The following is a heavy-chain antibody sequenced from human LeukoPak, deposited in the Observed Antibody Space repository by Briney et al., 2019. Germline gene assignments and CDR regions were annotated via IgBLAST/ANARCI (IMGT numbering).Heavy chain of an antibody. D-gene: IGHD3-22*01. CDR1: GFTFSSYS. V-gene: IGHV3-48*04. CDR3: PSSRQHHYERSGYYEILNWYFDL. Sequence: PGGSLRLSCAASGFTFSSYSMNWVRQAPGKGLEWVSYISSSSSTIYYADSVKGRFTISRDNAKNSLYLQMNSLRAEDTAVYYCPSSRQHHYERSGYYEILNWYFDLWGRGTLVTVSS. J-gene: IGHJ2*01. CDR2: ISSSSSTI.